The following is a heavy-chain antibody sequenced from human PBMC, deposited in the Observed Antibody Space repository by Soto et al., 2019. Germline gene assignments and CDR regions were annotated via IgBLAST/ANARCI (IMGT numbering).Heavy chain of an antibody. D-gene: IGHD5-18*01. CDR1: GFTFTSSA. CDR3: AAGGRQLWLRADY. V-gene: IGHV1-58*01. CDR2: IVVGSGNT. J-gene: IGHJ4*02. Sequence: AASVKVSCKASGFTFTSSAVQWVRQARGQRLEWIGWIVVGSGNTNYAQKFQERVTITRDMSTSTAYMELSSLRSEDTAVYYCAAGGRQLWLRADYWGQGTLVTVSS.